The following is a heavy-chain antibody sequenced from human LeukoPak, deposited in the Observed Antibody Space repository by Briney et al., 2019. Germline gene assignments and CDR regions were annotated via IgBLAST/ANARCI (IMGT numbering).Heavy chain of an antibody. CDR1: GYTFTNYY. D-gene: IGHD3-16*01. CDR3: ARVWGIGTAQYYFDY. V-gene: IGHV1-46*01. CDR2: INPSGGST. J-gene: IGHJ4*02. Sequence: ASVKVSCKTSGYTFTNYYMHWVRQAPGQGLEWMGIINPSGGSTSYSQKFQGRVTTTRDTSTSTVYMELSSLRSEDTAVYYCARVWGIGTAQYYFDYWGQGTLVTVSS.